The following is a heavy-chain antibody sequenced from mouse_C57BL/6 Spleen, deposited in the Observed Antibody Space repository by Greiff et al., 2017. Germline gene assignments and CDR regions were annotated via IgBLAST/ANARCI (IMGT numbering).Heavy chain of an antibody. CDR3: TREVVYFDY. CDR1: GFTFSSYA. CDR2: ISSGGDYI. D-gene: IGHD1-3*01. Sequence: DVMLVESGEGLVKPGGSLKLSCAASGFTFSSYAMSWVRQTPEKRLEWVAYISSGGDYIYYADTVKGRFTISRDNARNTLYLQMSSLKSEDTAMYYCTREVVYFDYWGQGTTLTVSS. V-gene: IGHV5-9-1*02. J-gene: IGHJ2*01.